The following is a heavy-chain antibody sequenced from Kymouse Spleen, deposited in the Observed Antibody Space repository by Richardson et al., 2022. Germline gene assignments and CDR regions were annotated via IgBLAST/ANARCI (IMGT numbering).Heavy chain of an antibody. J-gene: IGHJ5*02. V-gene: IGHV4-34*01. CDR3: ARYYDILTDNWFDP. D-gene: IGHD3-9*01. CDR1: GGSFSGYY. CDR2: INHSGST. Sequence: QVQLQQWGAGLLKPSETLSLTCAVYGGSFSGYYWSWIRQPPGKGLEWIGEINHSGSTNYNPSLKSRVTISVDTSKNQFSLKLSSVTAADTAVYYCARYYDILTDNWFDPWGQGTLVTVSS.